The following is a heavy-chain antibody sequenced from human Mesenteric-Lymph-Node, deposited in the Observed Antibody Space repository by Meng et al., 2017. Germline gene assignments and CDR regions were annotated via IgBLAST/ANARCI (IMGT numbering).Heavy chain of an antibody. J-gene: IGHJ4*01. D-gene: IGHD3-16*01. CDR2: INNDGSHS. CDR3: ARGGDGAVDY. Sequence: EVRLGESGGGLVQPGGSLRLSCAAFGFTFSSHWMHWVRHAPGKGLVWVSYINNDGSHSTYADSVEGRFTISRDNTKNMVYLQMNSLRAEDTAVYYCARGGDGAVDYWGHGTLVTVSS. V-gene: IGHV3-74*01. CDR1: GFTFSSHW.